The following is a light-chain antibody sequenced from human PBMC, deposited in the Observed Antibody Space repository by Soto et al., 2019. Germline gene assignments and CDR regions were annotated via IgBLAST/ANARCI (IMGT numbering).Light chain of an antibody. V-gene: IGLV2-14*01. J-gene: IGLJ1*01. CDR2: DVT. Sequence: SLLTQPASLSGSPGQSTAISCTGTSSDVGANNYVFWYQQYPGKAPKLIIYDVTNRPSGFSDRFSGSKSGNTASLTISGLQAEDEADYYCTSYTTSSTYVFGTGTKVTVL. CDR3: TSYTTSSTYV. CDR1: SSDVGANNY.